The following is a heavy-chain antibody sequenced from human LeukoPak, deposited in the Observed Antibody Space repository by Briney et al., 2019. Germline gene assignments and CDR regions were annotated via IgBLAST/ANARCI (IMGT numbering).Heavy chain of an antibody. V-gene: IGHV3-7*01. D-gene: IGHD3-3*01. CDR2: IKYDGSAN. CDR1: GFTFTSHA. Sequence: GGSLRLSCATSGFTFTSHAMTWVRQAPGKGLEWVATIKYDGSANYYVDSVKGRFTISRDNAKNSLYQQMNSLRAEDTAVYYCARDRGGGDFWSGYHDALDFWGQGTMVTVSS. CDR3: ARDRGGGDFWSGYHDALDF. J-gene: IGHJ3*01.